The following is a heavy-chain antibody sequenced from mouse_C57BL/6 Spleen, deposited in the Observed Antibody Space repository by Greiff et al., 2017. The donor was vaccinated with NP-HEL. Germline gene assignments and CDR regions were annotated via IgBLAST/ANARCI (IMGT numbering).Heavy chain of an antibody. D-gene: IGHD2-12*01. V-gene: IGHV1-81*01. J-gene: IGHJ4*01. Sequence: VKLMESGAELARPGASVKLSCKASGYTFTSYGISWVKQRTGQGLEWIGEIYPRSGNTYYNEKFKGKATLTADKSSSTAYMELRSLTSEDSAVYFCASPYRGDYYAMDYWGQGTSVTVSS. CDR2: IYPRSGNT. CDR3: ASPYRGDYYAMDY. CDR1: GYTFTSYG.